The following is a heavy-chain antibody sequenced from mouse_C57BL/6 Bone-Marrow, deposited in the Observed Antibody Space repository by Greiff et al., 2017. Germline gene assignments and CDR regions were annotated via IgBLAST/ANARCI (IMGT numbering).Heavy chain of an antibody. J-gene: IGHJ3*01. Sequence: EVKLVESGGGLVQPGGSLKLSCAASGFTFSDYYMYWVRQTPEKRLEWVAYISNGGGSTYYPDTVKGRFTISRDNAKNTLYLQMSRLKSEDTAMYYCARLLRSWFAYWGQGTLVTVSA. CDR2: ISNGGGST. CDR1: GFTFSDYY. D-gene: IGHD1-1*01. CDR3: ARLLRSWFAY. V-gene: IGHV5-12*01.